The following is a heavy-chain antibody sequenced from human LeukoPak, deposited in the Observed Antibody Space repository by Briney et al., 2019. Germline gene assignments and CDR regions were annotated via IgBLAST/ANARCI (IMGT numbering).Heavy chain of an antibody. D-gene: IGHD3-22*01. CDR1: GFTFDDYA. Sequence: PGGSLRLSCAASGFTFDDYAMHWVRQAPGKGLEWVSGISWNSGSIGYADSVKGRFTISRDNAKNSLYLQMNSLRAEDTALYYCAKGDSSGYSTPVDYWGQGTLVTVSS. J-gene: IGHJ4*02. CDR3: AKGDSSGYSTPVDY. V-gene: IGHV3-9*01. CDR2: ISWNSGSI.